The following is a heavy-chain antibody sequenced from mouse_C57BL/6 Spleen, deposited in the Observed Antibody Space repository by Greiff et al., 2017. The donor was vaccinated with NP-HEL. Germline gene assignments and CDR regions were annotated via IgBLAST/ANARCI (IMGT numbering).Heavy chain of an antibody. J-gene: IGHJ1*03. CDR3: AREAINYGNWYFDV. D-gene: IGHD1-1*01. Sequence: EVKLMESGGGLVKPGGSLKLSCAASGFTFSSYAMSWVRQTPEKRLEWVATISDGGGYTYYPDNVKGRFTISRDNANNNLYLQMSHLKSEDTAMYYCAREAINYGNWYFDVWGTGTTVTVSS. CDR1: GFTFSSYA. CDR2: ISDGGGYT. V-gene: IGHV5-4*01.